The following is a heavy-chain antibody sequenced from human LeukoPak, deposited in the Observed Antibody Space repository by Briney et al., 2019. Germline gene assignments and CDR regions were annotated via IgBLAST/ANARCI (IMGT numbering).Heavy chain of an antibody. CDR3: AVTAGDLDY. CDR1: GGTFSSYA. V-gene: IGHV1-69*04. Sequence: ASVKLSCKASGGTFSSYAISWVRQAPGQGLEWMGRIIPILGIANYAQKFQGRVTITADKSTSTAYMELSSLSSEDTAVYYCAVTAGDLDYWGQGTLVTVSS. CDR2: IIPILGIA. J-gene: IGHJ4*02. D-gene: IGHD5-18*01.